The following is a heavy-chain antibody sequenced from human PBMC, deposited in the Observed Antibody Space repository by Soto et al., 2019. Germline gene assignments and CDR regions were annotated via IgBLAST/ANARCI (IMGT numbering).Heavy chain of an antibody. CDR2: ISWNSAST. V-gene: IGHV3-9*01. CDR1: GFTYEDFA. CDR3: VKDFRRYTNGLDV. D-gene: IGHD5-18*01. Sequence: EVQLVESGGGLVEPGKSLRLSCVVSGFTYEDFAMHWVRQAPGKGLEWVSGISWNSASTGYADSVTGRFTIFRDNAKNSLYLQMKNLTVDDTAMYYCVKDFRRYTNGLDVWGPGTSVTVSS. J-gene: IGHJ6*02.